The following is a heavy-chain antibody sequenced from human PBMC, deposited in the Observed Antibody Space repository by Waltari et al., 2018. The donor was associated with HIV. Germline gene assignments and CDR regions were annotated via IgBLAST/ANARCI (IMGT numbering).Heavy chain of an antibody. CDR1: GYNFNTYG. CDR3: ARNRGGWIVGQPGAFDI. D-gene: IGHD1-26*01. Sequence: EKHLVESGGGLVQPGGSLRLSCAASGYNFNTYGVNWVRQAPGSGLETISYLSPTSPEYNADAVRGRLTITRENVDSSVYLQMDSRRGEDTAVYYCARNRGGWIVGQPGAFDIWGRGTLVIVSS. V-gene: IGHV3-48*01. J-gene: IGHJ3*02. CDR2: LSPTSPE.